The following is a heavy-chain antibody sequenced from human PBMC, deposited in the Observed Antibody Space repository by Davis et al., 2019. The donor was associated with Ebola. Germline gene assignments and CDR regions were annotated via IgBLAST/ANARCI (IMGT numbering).Heavy chain of an antibody. CDR2: IYARESDI. D-gene: IGHD5-24*01. Sequence: GESLKISCKRSGYKFSDHYIAWVRQMPGKGLEWMGSIYARESDIRYSPSFQGQVTISADKSINTAYLQWSSLKASDTAMYYCARLEMATGIDYWGQGTLVTVSS. V-gene: IGHV5-51*01. J-gene: IGHJ4*02. CDR3: ARLEMATGIDY. CDR1: GYKFSDHY.